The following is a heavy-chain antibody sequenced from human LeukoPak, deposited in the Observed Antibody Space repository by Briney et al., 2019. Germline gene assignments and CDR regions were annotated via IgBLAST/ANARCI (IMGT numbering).Heavy chain of an antibody. D-gene: IGHD3-22*01. CDR3: ARQNGAGYYYYFDS. J-gene: IGHJ4*02. CDR1: GFTSSSYS. Sequence: PGGSLRLSCAASGFTSSSYSMNWVRQAPGKGLEWVSYISSSSTSMYYADSVKGRFTISRDNARNSLYLQMNSLRAEDTAVYYCARQNGAGYYYYFDSWGQGTLVTVSS. CDR2: ISSSSTSM. V-gene: IGHV3-48*01.